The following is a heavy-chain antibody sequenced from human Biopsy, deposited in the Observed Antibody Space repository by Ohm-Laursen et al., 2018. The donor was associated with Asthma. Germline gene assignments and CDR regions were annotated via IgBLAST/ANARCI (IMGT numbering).Heavy chain of an antibody. CDR1: GDSIDSGDYS. D-gene: IGHD2-21*02. CDR2: IYRNGDT. V-gene: IGHV4-30-2*06. CDR3: ARGWNCGGDCYSLDY. Sequence: SQTLSLTCGVSGDSIDSGDYSWTWIRQSTGVGLEWIGYIYRNGDTYYNPTLKNRFTISIDRSKNQFSLRLMSVTAADTAVYYCARGWNCGGDCYSLDYWGQGTLVTVSS. J-gene: IGHJ4*02.